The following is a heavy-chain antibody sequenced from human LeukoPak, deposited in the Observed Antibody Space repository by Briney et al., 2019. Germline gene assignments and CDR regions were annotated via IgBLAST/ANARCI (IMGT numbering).Heavy chain of an antibody. CDR3: ARGWNYAFRFDD. Sequence: GGSLRLSCAASGFTFSSYGMHWVRQAPGKGLEWVAVIWYDGSNKYYADSVKGRFTISRDNAKNLQYLQMSSLRAEDTAVYYCARGWNYAFRFDDWGQGTLVTVSS. D-gene: IGHD1-7*01. CDR1: GFTFSSYG. CDR2: IWYDGSNK. V-gene: IGHV3-33*01. J-gene: IGHJ4*02.